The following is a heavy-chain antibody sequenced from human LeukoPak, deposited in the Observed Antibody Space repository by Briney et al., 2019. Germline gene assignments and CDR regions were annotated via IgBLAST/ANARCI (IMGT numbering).Heavy chain of an antibody. D-gene: IGHD3-10*01. V-gene: IGHV3-23*01. Sequence: RGGSLRLTCAASGFIFSNYAMSWVRQSPGTGLEWVSAISGSGGSTYYADSEKGRFTISRDNSKNTLYLQMNSLRVDDTAVYYCAKDSLPYYGSGYTDCWGQGTLVTVSS. J-gene: IGHJ4*02. CDR2: ISGSGGST. CDR1: GFIFSNYA. CDR3: AKDSLPYYGSGYTDC.